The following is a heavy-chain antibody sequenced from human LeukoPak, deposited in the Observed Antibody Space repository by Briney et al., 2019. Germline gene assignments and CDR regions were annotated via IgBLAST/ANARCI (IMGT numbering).Heavy chain of an antibody. Sequence: PSETLSLTCTVSGVSIISNTYYWGWIRQPPGKGLEWIGSIYYSGSTYYNAPLKSRVTISVDTPKNQFSLKLSSVTAADTAMYYCARVRGSGRPKSRFDPWGQGTLVTVSS. V-gene: IGHV4-39*02. J-gene: IGHJ5*02. CDR2: IYYSGST. CDR1: GVSIISNTYY. CDR3: ARVRGSGRPKSRFDP. D-gene: IGHD3-10*01.